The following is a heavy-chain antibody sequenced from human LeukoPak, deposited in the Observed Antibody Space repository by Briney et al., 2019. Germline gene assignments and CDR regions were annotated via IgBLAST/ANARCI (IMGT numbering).Heavy chain of an antibody. CDR2: INQDASET. J-gene: IGHJ4*02. V-gene: IGHV3-7*04. CDR3: ARDHLEYSFDY. CDR1: GFAFSSYW. Sequence: PGGSLRPSCAASGFAFSSYWMSWVRQAPGTGLEWVANINQDASETYYVDSVKGRFTISRDNAKNSVYLQMNSLRADDTAVYYCARDHLEYSFDYWGQGTLVTVSS.